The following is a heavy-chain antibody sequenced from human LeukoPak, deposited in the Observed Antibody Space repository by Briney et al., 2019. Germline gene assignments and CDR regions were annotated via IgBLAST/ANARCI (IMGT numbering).Heavy chain of an antibody. CDR3: XRSWIQLWLLGY. V-gene: IGHV3-23*01. D-gene: IGHD5-18*01. CDR1: GFTFSSYA. J-gene: IGHJ4*02. CDR2: ISGSGGST. Sequence: GGSLRLSCAASGFTFSSYAMSWVRQAPGKGLEWVSAISGSGGSTYYADSVKGRFTISRDNSKNTLYLQMNSLRAEDTAAYYCXRSWIQLWLLGYWGQGTLVTVSS.